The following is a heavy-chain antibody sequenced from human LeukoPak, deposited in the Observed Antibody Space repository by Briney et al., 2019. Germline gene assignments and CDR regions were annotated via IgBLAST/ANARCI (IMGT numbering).Heavy chain of an antibody. V-gene: IGHV3-23*01. CDR3: AKREAVAAMSDFDY. J-gene: IGHJ4*02. Sequence: PGGSLRLSCAASGFIFSSYAMTWVRQAPGKGLEWVSAISGSGSNTYYADPVKGRFTISRDNSKDTLYLQMNSLRTEDTAVYYCAKREAVAAMSDFDYWGQGTLVTVSS. D-gene: IGHD6-19*01. CDR1: GFIFSSYA. CDR2: ISGSGSNT.